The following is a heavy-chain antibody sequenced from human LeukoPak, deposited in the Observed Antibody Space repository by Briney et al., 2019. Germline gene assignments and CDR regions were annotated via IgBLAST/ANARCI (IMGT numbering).Heavy chain of an antibody. V-gene: IGHV4-34*01. CDR1: GGSFSGYY. J-gene: IGHJ3*02. D-gene: IGHD3-16*01. Sequence: SETLSLTCAVYGGSFSGYYWSWIRQPPGKGLEWIGEINHSGSTNYNPSLKSRVTISVDTSKNQFSLKLSSVTAADTAVYYCARHRGRRYAFDIWGQGTMVTVSS. CDR3: ARHRGRRYAFDI. CDR2: INHSGST.